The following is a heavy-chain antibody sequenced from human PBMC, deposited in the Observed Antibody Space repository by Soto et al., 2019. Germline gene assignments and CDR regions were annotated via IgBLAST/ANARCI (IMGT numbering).Heavy chain of an antibody. CDR2: ISGSGSST. D-gene: IGHD2-2*01. J-gene: IGHJ4*02. Sequence: DVQLLESGGGLLVQPGGSLRLSCAASGFTFSSYAMSWVRQAPGKGLEWVSGISGSGSSTYYVDSVKGRFTISRDNSKKTLSLQMNSLRADDTAVYYCAKGDRNQPAVFDYWGQGTLVTVSP. CDR3: AKGDRNQPAVFDY. V-gene: IGHV3-23*01. CDR1: GFTFSSYA.